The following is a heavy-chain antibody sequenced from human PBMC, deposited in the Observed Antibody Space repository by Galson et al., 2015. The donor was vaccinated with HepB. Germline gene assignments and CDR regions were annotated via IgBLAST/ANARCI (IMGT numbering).Heavy chain of an antibody. CDR2: ISGYNSIT. J-gene: IGHJ6*02. CDR1: GYTFTSYG. V-gene: IGHV1-18*01. Sequence: SVKVSCKASGYTFTSYGISWVRQAPGQGLEWRGWISGYNSITNYAPKFQGRVTMTTATATSTPYMELRSLRSDDTAVYYCAREGFSAYDYAGYYYYGMDVWGQGTTVTVSS. CDR3: AREGFSAYDYAGYYYYGMDV. D-gene: IGHD5-12*01.